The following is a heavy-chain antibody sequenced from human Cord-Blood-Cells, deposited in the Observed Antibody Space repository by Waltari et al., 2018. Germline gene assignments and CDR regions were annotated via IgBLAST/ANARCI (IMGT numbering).Heavy chain of an antibody. Sequence: QVQLQESGPGLVKPSETLSLTCTVSGGSISSYYWSWIRQPPGKGLEWIGYIYYSGSTNYNPSLKSRVTISVDTSKNQFSLKLSSVTAADTAVYYCARHVSSVGILGGLDYWGQGTLVTVSS. CDR2: IYYSGST. V-gene: IGHV4-59*08. CDR1: GGSISSYY. D-gene: IGHD1-26*01. CDR3: ARHVSSVGILGGLDY. J-gene: IGHJ4*02.